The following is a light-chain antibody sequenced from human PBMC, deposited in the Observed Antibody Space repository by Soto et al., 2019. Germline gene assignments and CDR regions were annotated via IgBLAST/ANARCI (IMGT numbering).Light chain of an antibody. CDR1: VGDVGNFGP. Sequence: QSVLTQPASVSGCPGQSSTVSCAGGVGDVGNFGPVSWYQQHPGQVPKLIIYEGNRRPSGVSSRFSGSKSGNTASLTISGLQAEDEADYYCCSYVGARTYVFGTGTKVTVL. J-gene: IGLJ1*01. CDR3: CSYVGARTYV. V-gene: IGLV2-23*01. CDR2: EGN.